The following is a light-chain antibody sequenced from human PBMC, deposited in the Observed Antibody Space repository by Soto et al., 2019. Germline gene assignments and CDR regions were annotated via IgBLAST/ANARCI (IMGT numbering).Light chain of an antibody. CDR1: QDVSSN. J-gene: IGKJ4*01. Sequence: EMVVTQSPATLSVSPGERATLSCRASQDVSSNLAWYQQKPGQAPRLLIYGASTRATGTPARFSGSGSGTEFTLTISRLQYEDYAVYFCQQYFRWPLTFGGGTKVEIK. V-gene: IGKV3-15*01. CDR2: GAS. CDR3: QQYFRWPLT.